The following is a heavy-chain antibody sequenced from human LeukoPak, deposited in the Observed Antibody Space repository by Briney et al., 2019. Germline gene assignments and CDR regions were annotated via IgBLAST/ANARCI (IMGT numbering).Heavy chain of an antibody. CDR2: IKHSGST. J-gene: IGHJ3*02. D-gene: IGHD2-21*01. CDR3: ASSCGGDCYSSDAFDI. CDR1: GGSFSGYY. Sequence: SETLSLTCAVYGGSFSGYYWSWIRQPPGKGLEWIGEIKHSGSTNYNPSLKSRVTISVDTSKNQFSLKLSSVTAADTAVYYCASSCGGDCYSSDAFDIWGQGTMVTVSS. V-gene: IGHV4-34*01.